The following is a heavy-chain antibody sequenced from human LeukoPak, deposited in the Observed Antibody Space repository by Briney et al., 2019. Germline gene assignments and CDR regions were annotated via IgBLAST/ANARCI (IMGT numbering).Heavy chain of an antibody. CDR3: AKDWGQMYYYDSSGYYSGP. CDR2: IWYDGSNK. J-gene: IGHJ4*02. Sequence: TGRSLRLSCAASGFTFSSYGMHWVRQAPGKGLEWVAVIWYDGSNKYYADSVKGRFTISRDNSKNTLYLQMNSLRAEDTAVYYCAKDWGQMYYYDSSGYYSGPWGQGTLVTVSS. V-gene: IGHV3-33*06. CDR1: GFTFSSYG. D-gene: IGHD3-22*01.